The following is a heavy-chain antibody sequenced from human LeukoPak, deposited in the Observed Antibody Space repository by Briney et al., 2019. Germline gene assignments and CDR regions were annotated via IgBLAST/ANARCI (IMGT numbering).Heavy chain of an antibody. J-gene: IGHJ5*02. CDR1: GGSISSYY. V-gene: IGHV4-59*01. CDR2: IYYSGST. Sequence: SEALSLTCTVSGGSISSYYWSWIRQPPGKGLEWIGYIYYSGSTNYNPSLKSRVTISVDTSKSQFSLKLSSVTAADTAVYYCASGVSRDWFDPWGQGTLVTVSS. CDR3: ASGVSRDWFDP. D-gene: IGHD3-16*01.